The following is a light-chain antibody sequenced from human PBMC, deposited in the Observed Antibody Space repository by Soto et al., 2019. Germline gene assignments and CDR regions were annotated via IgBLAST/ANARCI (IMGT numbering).Light chain of an antibody. CDR1: SSDVGGYNY. V-gene: IGLV2-14*01. Sequence: QSVLTQPASVSGSPGQSITISCTGTSSDVGGYNYVSWYQQHPGKAPKLMIYDVSNRPSGVSNRFSGSKSGNTASLTISGLQAEDEADYDCSSYASSSLLVFGTGTKVTVL. CDR2: DVS. J-gene: IGLJ1*01. CDR3: SSYASSSLLV.